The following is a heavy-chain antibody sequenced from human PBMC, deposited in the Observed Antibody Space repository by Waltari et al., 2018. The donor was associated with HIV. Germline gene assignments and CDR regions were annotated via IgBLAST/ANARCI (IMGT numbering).Heavy chain of an antibody. J-gene: IGHJ4*02. CDR3: AKPPSGYDSMPPADY. V-gene: IGHV3-23*01. CDR1: GFTFSSYA. Sequence: EVQLLESGGGLVQPGGSLRLSCAASGFTFSSYAMSWVRQAPGTGLEWVSASSGSGGSTYCADSVKGRFTISRDNSKNTLYLQMNSLRAEDTAVYYCAKPPSGYDSMPPADYWGQGTLVTVSS. CDR2: SSGSGGST. D-gene: IGHD5-12*01.